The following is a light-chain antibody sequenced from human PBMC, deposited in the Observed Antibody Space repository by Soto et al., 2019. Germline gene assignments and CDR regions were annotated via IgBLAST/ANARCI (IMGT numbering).Light chain of an antibody. CDR2: DAS. Sequence: EIVLTQSPATLSLSPGERATLSCRASQSISSYLAWYQQKPGQAPRLLIYDASKYYTDFRNRFSGSGSGTDLNLTPSILEPEGCAVYYRQQGSNCPLIFVGGTKVEI. CDR1: QSISSY. V-gene: IGKV3-11*01. J-gene: IGKJ4*01. CDR3: QQGSNCPLI.